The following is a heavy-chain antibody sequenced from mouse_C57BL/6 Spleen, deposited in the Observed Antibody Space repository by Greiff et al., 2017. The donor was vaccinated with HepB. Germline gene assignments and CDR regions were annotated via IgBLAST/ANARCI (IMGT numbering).Heavy chain of an antibody. CDR3: TRAPLRSWYFDV. CDR2: IYPGNSDT. V-gene: IGHV1-5*01. J-gene: IGHJ1*03. Sequence: VQLQQSGTVLARPGASVKMSCKTSDYTFTSYWMHWVKQRPGQGLEWIGAIYPGNSDTSYNQKFKGKAKLTAVTSASTAYMELSSLTNEDSAVYYCTRAPLRSWYFDVWGTGTTVTVSS. CDR1: DYTFTSYW. D-gene: IGHD1-1*01.